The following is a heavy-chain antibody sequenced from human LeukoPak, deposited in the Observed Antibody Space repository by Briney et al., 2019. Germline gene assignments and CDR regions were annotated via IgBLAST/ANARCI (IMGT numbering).Heavy chain of an antibody. CDR3: ARAPGGSDPGGVN. V-gene: IGHV3-53*01. CDR1: GFTFSSNY. Sequence: GGSLRLSCAASGFTFSSNYMSWVRQAPGKGLEWVSTIYSGGSTYYAESVKGRFTISRDNSKNTLYLQMNSLRAEDTAVYYCARAPGGSDPGGVNWGQGTLVTVSS. J-gene: IGHJ4*02. D-gene: IGHD3-16*02. CDR2: IYSGGST.